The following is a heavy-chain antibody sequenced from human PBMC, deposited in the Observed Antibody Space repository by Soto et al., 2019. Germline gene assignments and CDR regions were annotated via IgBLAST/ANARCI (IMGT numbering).Heavy chain of an antibody. CDR1: GFTFSSYA. Sequence: GGSLRLSCAASGFTFSSYAMSWVRQAPGKGLEWVSVIGGSGGSTYYADSVKGRFTISRDNSENTLYLQMNSLRAEDTAVYYCAKDREEYSSSSGMDVWGQGTTVTVSS. D-gene: IGHD6-6*01. CDR3: AKDREEYSSSSGMDV. V-gene: IGHV3-23*01. J-gene: IGHJ6*02. CDR2: IGGSGGST.